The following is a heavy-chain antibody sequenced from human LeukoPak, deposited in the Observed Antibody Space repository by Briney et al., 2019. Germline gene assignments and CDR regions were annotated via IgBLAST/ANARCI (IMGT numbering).Heavy chain of an antibody. CDR3: ASTEMAPPGGLNWLPYDY. J-gene: IGHJ4*02. CDR2: ITSGGDTM. Sequence: PGGSLRLSCAASGFTFSDYYMSWIRQAPGKGLEWVSFITSGGDTMYYADSVKGRFTISRDNAKNSLYLQMNSLRAEDTAVYYCASTEMAPPGGLNWLPYDYWGQGTLVTVSS. D-gene: IGHD5-24*01. CDR1: GFTFSDYY. V-gene: IGHV3-11*01.